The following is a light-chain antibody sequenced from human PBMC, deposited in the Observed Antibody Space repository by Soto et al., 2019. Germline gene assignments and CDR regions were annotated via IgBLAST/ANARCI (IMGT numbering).Light chain of an antibody. Sequence: EIVMTQSPATLSVSPGERATLSCRASQSVSSNLAWYQQKPGQAPRLLIYGASTRATGIPARFSGSGSGTEFTLTISSLQSEDLAVYYGQQYNNWPPGLTFGGGTKVEIK. CDR2: GAS. CDR3: QQYNNWPPGLT. CDR1: QSVSSN. V-gene: IGKV3-15*01. J-gene: IGKJ4*01.